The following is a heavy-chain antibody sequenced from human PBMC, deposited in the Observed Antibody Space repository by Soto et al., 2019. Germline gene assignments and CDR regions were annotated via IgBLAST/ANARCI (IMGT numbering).Heavy chain of an antibody. D-gene: IGHD2-8*01. CDR3: AKDSDRVFRLDAIAFDY. J-gene: IGHJ4*02. V-gene: IGHV3-23*01. CDR1: GFSFRTYA. Sequence: EVQLLESGGGLVQPGGSLRLSCVASGFSFRTYAMSWVRQAPGKGLEWVAGIPGDGGSTYYAESVKGRITISRDNSKNTLYLQLDSLSAEDTAVYYCAKDSDRVFRLDAIAFDYWGQGTLVTVSS. CDR2: IPGDGGST.